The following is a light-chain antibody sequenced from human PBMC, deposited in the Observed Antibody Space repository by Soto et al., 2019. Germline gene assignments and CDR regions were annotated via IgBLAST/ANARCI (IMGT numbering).Light chain of an antibody. CDR3: QQSYRSPYT. V-gene: IGKV1-39*01. J-gene: IGKJ2*01. Sequence: DIQMTQSPSSLSASIGDRVTITCRASQSLSSYLNWYQQKPGKAPKFLIYVASTLQSGVPSRFSGSGSRTDFTLTTTSLQPEDFATYYCQQSYRSPYTFGQGTKLEIK. CDR1: QSLSSY. CDR2: VAS.